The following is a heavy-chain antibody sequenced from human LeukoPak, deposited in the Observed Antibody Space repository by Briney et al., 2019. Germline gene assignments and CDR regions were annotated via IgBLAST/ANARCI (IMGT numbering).Heavy chain of an antibody. Sequence: GESLKISCKGSEYSFATYWIGWVPPMPGEGPEWMGIIFPGDSDTRYSPSFQGQVTISAEKSISTAYLQWSSLKASDAAIYYCASEYCSGGNCYFDYWGQGTLVTVSS. V-gene: IGHV5-51*01. CDR1: EYSFATYW. CDR2: IFPGDSDT. J-gene: IGHJ4*02. CDR3: ASEYCSGGNCYFDY. D-gene: IGHD2-15*01.